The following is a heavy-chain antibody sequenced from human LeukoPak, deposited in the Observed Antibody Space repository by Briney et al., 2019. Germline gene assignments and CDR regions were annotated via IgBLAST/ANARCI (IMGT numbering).Heavy chain of an antibody. CDR2: IYYSGSA. V-gene: IGHV4-61*08. CDR3: ARHFAPYSGSYYLQH. Sequence: SETLSLTCTVSGGSIYSGGYYWSWIRQHPGKGLEWIGYIYYSGSANSNPSLKSRVTISVDTSKNQFSLKLSSVTAADTAVYYCARHFAPYSGSYYLQHWGQGTLVTVSS. D-gene: IGHD1-26*01. CDR1: GGSIYSGGYY. J-gene: IGHJ1*01.